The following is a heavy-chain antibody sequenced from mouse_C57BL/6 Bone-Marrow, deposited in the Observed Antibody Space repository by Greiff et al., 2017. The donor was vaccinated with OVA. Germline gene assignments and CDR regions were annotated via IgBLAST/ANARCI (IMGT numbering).Heavy chain of an antibody. CDR3: ARGDYDYPYYAMDY. Sequence: QVQLQHSGAELARPGASVKLSCKASGYTFTSYGISWVKQRTGQGLEWIGEIYPRSGNTYYNEKFKGKATLTADKSSSTAYMELRSLTSEASAVYFCARGDYDYPYYAMDYWGQGTSVTVSS. CDR2: IYPRSGNT. V-gene: IGHV1-81*01. J-gene: IGHJ4*01. D-gene: IGHD2-4*01. CDR1: GYTFTSYG.